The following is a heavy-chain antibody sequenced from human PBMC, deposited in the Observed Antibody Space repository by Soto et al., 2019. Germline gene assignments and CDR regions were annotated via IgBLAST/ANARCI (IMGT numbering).Heavy chain of an antibody. J-gene: IGHJ4*02. V-gene: IGHV3-53*01. Sequence: EVQLVESGGGLIQPGGSLRLSCAASGFTVSSNYMSWVRQAPGTGLEWVSVIYSGGSTYYADSVKGRFTISRDNSKNALYLKMNSLRAEDTAVYYCARDYSGSYFFDYWGQGTLVTVSS. CDR1: GFTVSSNY. CDR2: IYSGGST. CDR3: ARDYSGSYFFDY. D-gene: IGHD1-26*01.